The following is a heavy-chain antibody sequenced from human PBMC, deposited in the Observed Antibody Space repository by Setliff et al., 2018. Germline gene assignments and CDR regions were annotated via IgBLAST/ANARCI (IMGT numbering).Heavy chain of an antibody. CDR3: VKTHWDTWIRGAFDI. V-gene: IGHV4-61*01. CDR1: GGSVSSGSYF. D-gene: IGHD3-10*01. J-gene: IGHJ3*02. CDR2: IHYSGST. Sequence: TLSLTCTVSGGSVSSGSYFWSWIRQPPGKGLEWIGYIHYSGSTSNNPSLKSRFTISRDSSKNTLYLQMSSLRAEDTAAYYCVKTHWDTWIRGAFDIWGQGTMVTVSS.